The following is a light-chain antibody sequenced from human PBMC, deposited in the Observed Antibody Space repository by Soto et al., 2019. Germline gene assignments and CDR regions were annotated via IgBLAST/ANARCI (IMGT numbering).Light chain of an antibody. V-gene: IGKV3-15*01. J-gene: IGKJ5*01. CDR2: GAS. CDR3: QQYNIRPPAT. CDR1: QSVSTN. Sequence: EVVMTQSPATLSVSPGERATLSCRASQSVSTNLAWYQQKPGQAPRLLIYGASTRATGVPGRFSGSGSGTELTLTISSLQSEDFAVYYCQQYNIRPPATFGQGTRLEIE.